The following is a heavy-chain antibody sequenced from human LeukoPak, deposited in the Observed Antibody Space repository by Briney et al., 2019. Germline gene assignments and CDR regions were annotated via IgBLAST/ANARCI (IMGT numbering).Heavy chain of an antibody. Sequence: GASVKVSCKASGYSFTGCYMHWVRQAPGQGLDWVGWINPNSGGTNYAQKFQGRVTMTRDTSSSTAYMELSRLRSDDTAVYYCARVSGTDDYYYGMDVWGQGTTVTVSS. D-gene: IGHD1-1*01. CDR3: ARVSGTDDYYYGMDV. CDR1: GYSFTGCY. V-gene: IGHV1-2*02. J-gene: IGHJ6*02. CDR2: INPNSGGT.